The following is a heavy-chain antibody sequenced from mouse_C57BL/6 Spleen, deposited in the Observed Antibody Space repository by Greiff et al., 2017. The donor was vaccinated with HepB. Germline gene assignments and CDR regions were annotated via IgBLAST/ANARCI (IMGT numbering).Heavy chain of an antibody. V-gene: IGHV1-69*01. CDR1: GYTFTSYW. CDR2: IDPSDSYT. Sequence: QVQLQQPGAELVMPGASVQLSCKASGYTFTSYWMHWVKQRPGQGLEWIGEIDPSDSYTNYNQKFKGKSTLTVYKSSSTAYMQLSSLTSEDSAVYYCAVYYGSSYEAYWGQGTRVTVSA. D-gene: IGHD1-1*01. CDR3: AVYYGSSYEAY. J-gene: IGHJ3*01.